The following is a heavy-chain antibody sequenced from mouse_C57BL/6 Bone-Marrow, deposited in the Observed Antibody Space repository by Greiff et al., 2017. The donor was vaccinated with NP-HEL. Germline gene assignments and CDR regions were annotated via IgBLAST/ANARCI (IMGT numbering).Heavy chain of an antibody. D-gene: IGHD2-10*01. Sequence: EVHLVESGGGLVQPGGSLKLSCAASGFTFSDYYMYWVRQTPEKRLEWVAYISNGGGSTYYPDTVKGRFTISRDNAKNTLYLQMSRLKAEDTAMYYCARRLLDDMDYWGQGTSVTVSS. CDR3: ARRLLDDMDY. CDR1: GFTFSDYY. V-gene: IGHV5-12*01. CDR2: ISNGGGST. J-gene: IGHJ4*01.